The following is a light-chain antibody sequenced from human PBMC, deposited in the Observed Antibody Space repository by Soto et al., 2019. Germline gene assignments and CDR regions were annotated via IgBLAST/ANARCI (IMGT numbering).Light chain of an antibody. V-gene: IGKV3-20*01. CDR2: GAS. CDR3: QKYNSAPLT. J-gene: IGKJ4*01. CDR1: QTMRSSH. Sequence: EIVLTQSPGTLSLSPGERATLSCRASQTMRSSHLAWYQQKPGQAPRLLIYGASTRTFDVPDRFSGSGSGTNFTLTISRLQPEDVAAYYCQKYNSAPLTFGGGTKVDIK.